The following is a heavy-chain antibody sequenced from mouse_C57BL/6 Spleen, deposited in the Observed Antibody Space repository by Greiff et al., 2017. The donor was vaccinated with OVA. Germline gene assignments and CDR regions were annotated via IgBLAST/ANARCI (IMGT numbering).Heavy chain of an antibody. CDR3: ARYSSGYYAMDY. CDR1: GYAFTNYL. CDR2: INPGSGGT. V-gene: IGHV1-54*01. J-gene: IGHJ4*01. D-gene: IGHD3-2*02. Sequence: VQLQQSGAELVRPGTSVTVSCKASGYAFTNYLIEWVKQRPGQGLEWIGVINPGSGGTNYNEKFKGKATLTADKSSSTAYMQLSSLTSEDSAVYFCARYSSGYYAMDYWGQGTSVTVSS.